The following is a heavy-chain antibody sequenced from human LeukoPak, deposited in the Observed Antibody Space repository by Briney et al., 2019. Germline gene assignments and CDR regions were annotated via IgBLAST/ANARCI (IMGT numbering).Heavy chain of an antibody. J-gene: IGHJ4*02. CDR1: GFTFSSYG. CDR2: ISYDGSNK. Sequence: GRSLRLSCAASGFTFSSYGMHWVRQAPGKGLEWVAIISYDGSNKYYADSVKGRFTISRDDSQNTVYLQMNSLRDDDTALYYCVRGSKIRGVIPEGEFDYWGQGTLVTVSS. CDR3: VRGSKIRGVIPEGEFDY. D-gene: IGHD3-10*01. V-gene: IGHV3-30*03.